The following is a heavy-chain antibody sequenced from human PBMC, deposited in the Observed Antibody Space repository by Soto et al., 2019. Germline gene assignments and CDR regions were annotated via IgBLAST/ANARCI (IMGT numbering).Heavy chain of an antibody. CDR1: GYSFTSYW. D-gene: IGHD5-12*01. CDR2: IYPGDSDT. V-gene: IGHV5-51*01. Sequence: PGESLKISCKGSGYSFTSYWIGWARQMPGKGLEWMGIIYPGDSDTRYSPSFQGQVTISADKSISTAYLQWSSLKASDTAMYYCARLIEYSGYDYPPGGIDYWGQGTLVTVSS. CDR3: ARLIEYSGYDYPPGGIDY. J-gene: IGHJ4*02.